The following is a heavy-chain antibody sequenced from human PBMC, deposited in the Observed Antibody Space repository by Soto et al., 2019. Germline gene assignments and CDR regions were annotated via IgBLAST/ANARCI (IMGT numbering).Heavy chain of an antibody. CDR1: GGTFSRYA. J-gene: IGHJ6*02. D-gene: IGHD1-1*01. CDR2: IIPIFGTA. V-gene: IGHV1-69*13. Sequence: VASVKVSCKASGGTFSRYAISWVRQAPGQGLEWMGGIIPIFGTANYAQKFQGRVTITADESTSTAYMELSSLRSEDTAVYYCARGRPSWNDRYGMDVWGQGTTVTVSS. CDR3: ARGRPSWNDRYGMDV.